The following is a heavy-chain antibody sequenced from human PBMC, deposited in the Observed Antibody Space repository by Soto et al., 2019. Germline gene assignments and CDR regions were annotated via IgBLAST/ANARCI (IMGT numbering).Heavy chain of an antibody. V-gene: IGHV1-18*04. Sequence: VKVSFHTSVYTFANFDFSWVRQAPGQGLEWMGWVSNRNCVTNYAENFRDRVTISTDTSTNTVYMELRSLRSDDTAVYFCARERLNTGWYGFDYWGQGTQVTVSS. J-gene: IGHJ4*02. D-gene: IGHD6-19*01. CDR1: VYTFANFD. CDR2: VSNRNCVT. CDR3: ARERLNTGWYGFDY.